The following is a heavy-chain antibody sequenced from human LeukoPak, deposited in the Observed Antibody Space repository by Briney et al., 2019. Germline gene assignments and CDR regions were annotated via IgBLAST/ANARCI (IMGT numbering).Heavy chain of an antibody. CDR2: ISAYNGNT. Sequence: ASVKVSCKASDYTFTSYGISWVRQAPGQGLEWMGWISAYNGNTNYAQKLQGRVTMTTDTSTSTAYMELRSLRSDDTAVYYCARAGLYDSSGYYGGYWGQGTLVTVSS. J-gene: IGHJ4*02. D-gene: IGHD3-22*01. V-gene: IGHV1-18*01. CDR3: ARAGLYDSSGYYGGY. CDR1: DYTFTSYG.